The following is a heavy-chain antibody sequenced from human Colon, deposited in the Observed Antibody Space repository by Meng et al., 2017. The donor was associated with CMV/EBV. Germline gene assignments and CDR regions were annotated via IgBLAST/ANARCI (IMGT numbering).Heavy chain of an antibody. CDR2: IFWNDDR. J-gene: IGHJ4*02. Sequence: SGPTLVNPTETLTLTCSLSGLSLDTTGLTVDWIRQPPGKALEWLSLIFWNDDRRYSPSLKSRLTITRDRSKNQVVLRMTDMEPADTATYYCAKRRGQLSGYDYWGQGLRVTVSS. CDR3: AKRRGQLSGYDY. D-gene: IGHD6-25*01. CDR1: GLSLDTTGLT. V-gene: IGHV2-5*01.